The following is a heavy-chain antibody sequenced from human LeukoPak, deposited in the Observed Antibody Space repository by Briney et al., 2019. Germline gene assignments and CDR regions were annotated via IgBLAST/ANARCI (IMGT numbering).Heavy chain of an antibody. Sequence: SVKVSCKASGGTFSSYAISWVRQAPGQGLEWMGGIIPIFGTANYAQKFQGRVTITADESTSTAYMELSSLRSEDTAVYYCARDQGAGYSSSWYGNAYWFDPWGQGTLVTVSS. V-gene: IGHV1-69*13. CDR1: GGTFSSYA. CDR3: ARDQGAGYSSSWYGNAYWFDP. D-gene: IGHD6-13*01. J-gene: IGHJ5*02. CDR2: IIPIFGTA.